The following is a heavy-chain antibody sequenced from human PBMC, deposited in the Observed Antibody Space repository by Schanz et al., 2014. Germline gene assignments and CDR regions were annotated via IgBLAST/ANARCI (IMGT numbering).Heavy chain of an antibody. D-gene: IGHD5-12*01. CDR3: ARARYTGYDCSGY. Sequence: QVQLVQSGPAVKKPGASMKVSCLASGYSFTEYFLHWVRQAPGQGLEWMGWINPNSGETNYEQKLKGRFHWNSETPISTAVMELSGRPSDDTATDFCARARYTGYDCSGYWGQGTLLIVSS. CDR1: GYSFTEYF. V-gene: IGHV1-2*02. CDR2: INPNSGET. J-gene: IGHJ4*02.